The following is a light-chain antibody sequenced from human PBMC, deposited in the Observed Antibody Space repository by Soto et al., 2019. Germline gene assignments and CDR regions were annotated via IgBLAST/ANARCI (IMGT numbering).Light chain of an antibody. Sequence: QSVLTQPPSVSAAPGQKVTISCSGSSSNIGNNDVSWYQQLPGTAPRLLIYANNKRPSHTPDRCSGSKSGTSATLDITGLQTGDEADYYCGTWESSLSVAVFGGGTKLTVL. CDR2: ANN. CDR1: SSNIGNND. CDR3: GTWESSLSVAV. V-gene: IGLV1-51*01. J-gene: IGLJ2*01.